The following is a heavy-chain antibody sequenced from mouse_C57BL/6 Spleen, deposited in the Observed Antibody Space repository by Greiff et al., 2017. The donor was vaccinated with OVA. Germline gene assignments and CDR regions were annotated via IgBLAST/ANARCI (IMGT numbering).Heavy chain of an antibody. CDR1: GFTFSDYG. CDR3: ARRGNGIHYAMDY. J-gene: IGHJ4*01. CDR2: ISRGSSTI. D-gene: IGHD2-1*01. V-gene: IGHV5-17*01. Sequence: EVQLEESGGGLVKPGGSLKLSCAASGFTFSDYGMHWVRQAPEQGLEWVAYISRGSSTIYYADTVKGRFTFTRDTANNTPFLQMTSLMAEDTAMYYCARRGNGIHYAMDYWGQGTSVTVSS.